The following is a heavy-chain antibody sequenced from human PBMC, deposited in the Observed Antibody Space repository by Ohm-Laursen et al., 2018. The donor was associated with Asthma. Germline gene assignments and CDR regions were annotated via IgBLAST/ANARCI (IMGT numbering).Heavy chain of an antibody. CDR1: GFTFSSYG. V-gene: IGHV3-30*03. J-gene: IGHJ6*02. Sequence: SLRLSCTASGFTFSSYGMHWVRQAPGKGLEWVAVISYDGSNKYYADSVKGRFTISRDNSKNTLYLQMNSLRAEDTAVYYCARDIGLLEPVSYYGMDVWGQGTTVTVSS. CDR3: ARDIGLLEPVSYYGMDV. CDR2: ISYDGSNK. D-gene: IGHD1-1*01.